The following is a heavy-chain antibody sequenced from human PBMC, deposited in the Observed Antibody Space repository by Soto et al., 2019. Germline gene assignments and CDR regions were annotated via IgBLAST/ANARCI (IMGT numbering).Heavy chain of an antibody. CDR3: ARLRDYGSGLDP. J-gene: IGHJ5*02. CDR1: GGSISSSSYY. V-gene: IGHV4-39*01. Sequence: SETLSLTCTVSGGSISSSSYYWGWIRQPPGKGLEWIGSIYYSGSTYNNPSLKSRVTISVDTSKNQFSLKLSSVTAADTAVYYCARLRDYGSGLDPWGQGTLVTVSS. D-gene: IGHD3-10*01. CDR2: IYYSGST.